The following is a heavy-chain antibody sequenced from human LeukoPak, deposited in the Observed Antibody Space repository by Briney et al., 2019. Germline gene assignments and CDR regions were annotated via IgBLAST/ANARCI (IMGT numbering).Heavy chain of an antibody. CDR3: AKDDDSSGYYYWDAFDI. J-gene: IGHJ3*02. CDR2: ISGSGGST. D-gene: IGHD3-22*01. V-gene: IGHV3-23*01. CDR1: GFTFSSYA. Sequence: GGSLRLSCAASGFTFSSYAMSWVRQAPGKGLEWVSAISGSGGSTYYADSMKGRFTISRDNSKNTLYLQMNSLRAEDTAVYYCAKDDDSSGYYYWDAFDIWGQGTMVTVSS.